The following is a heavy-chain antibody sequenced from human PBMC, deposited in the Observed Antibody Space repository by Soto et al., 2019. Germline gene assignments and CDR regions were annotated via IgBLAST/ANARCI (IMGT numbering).Heavy chain of an antibody. J-gene: IGHJ4*02. Sequence: LRLSCAASGFRFSDHYMTWIRQAPGRGLEWVSKISGDGTTIYYADSVKGRFTVSRDNAKNSVYLQMNSLRAEDTAVYYCASDPYYYASGFWGQGTLVTVSS. CDR1: GFRFSDHY. CDR2: ISGDGTTI. V-gene: IGHV3-11*01. D-gene: IGHD3-10*01. CDR3: ASDPYYYASGF.